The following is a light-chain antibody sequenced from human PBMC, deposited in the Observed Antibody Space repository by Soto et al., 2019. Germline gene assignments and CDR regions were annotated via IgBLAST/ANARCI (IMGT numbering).Light chain of an antibody. CDR2: SND. CDR1: SSNIGSNT. Sequence: QSVLTQPPSASRTPGQRVTISCSGSSSNIGSNTVTWYQHLPGTAPKLLIYSNDQRPSGVPDRFSGSKSGTSASLAISGLQSEDEADYYCASWDDSRKGVVFGGGTKLTVL. CDR3: ASWDDSRKGVV. V-gene: IGLV1-44*01. J-gene: IGLJ2*01.